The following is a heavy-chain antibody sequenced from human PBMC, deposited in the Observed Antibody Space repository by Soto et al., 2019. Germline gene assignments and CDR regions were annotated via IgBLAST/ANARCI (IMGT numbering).Heavy chain of an antibody. V-gene: IGHV1-8*01. J-gene: IGHJ5*02. CDR2: MNPNSGNT. Sequence: QVQLVQSGAEVKKPGASVKVSCKASGYTFTSYYINWVRQATGQGLEWMGWMNPNSGNTGYAQKFQGRVTMTRNTSISTAYMELSSLRSEDTAVYYCARGRYYYDSRWFDPWGQGTLVTVSS. CDR1: GYTFTSYY. CDR3: ARGRYYYDSRWFDP. D-gene: IGHD3-22*01.